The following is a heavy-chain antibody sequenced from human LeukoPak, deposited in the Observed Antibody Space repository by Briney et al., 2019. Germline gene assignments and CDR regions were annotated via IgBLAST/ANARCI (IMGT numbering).Heavy chain of an antibody. V-gene: IGHV4-39*02. J-gene: IGHJ4*02. CDR3: ARRYDFWSGFPNYYFDS. Sequence: SETLSLTCTVSGGTISTSSYYWGWIRQPPGKGLEWIGNIYYTGSAYYNPSLKSRVTISIDTSKNHFSLKLTSVTAADAAVYYCARRYDFWSGFPNYYFDSWGQGTLVTVSS. CDR2: IYYTGSA. CDR1: GGTISTSSYY. D-gene: IGHD3-3*01.